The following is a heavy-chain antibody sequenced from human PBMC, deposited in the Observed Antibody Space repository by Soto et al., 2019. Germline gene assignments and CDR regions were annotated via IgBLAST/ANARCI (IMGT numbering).Heavy chain of an antibody. J-gene: IGHJ4*02. Sequence: PSETLSLTCTVSGGSISSYYWSWIRQPPGKGLEWIGYIYYSGSTNYNPSLKSRVTISVDTSKNQFSLKLSSVTAADTAVYYCARAGRRTRIVATLDYWGQGTLVTVS. CDR2: IYYSGST. CDR1: GGSISSYY. D-gene: IGHD5-12*01. V-gene: IGHV4-59*01. CDR3: ARAGRRTRIVATLDY.